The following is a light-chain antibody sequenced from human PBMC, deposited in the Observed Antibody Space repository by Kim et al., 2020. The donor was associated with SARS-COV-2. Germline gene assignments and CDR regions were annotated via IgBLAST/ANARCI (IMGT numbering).Light chain of an antibody. CDR3: QQTHSFPLT. CDR1: QDISSW. CDR2: EAS. J-gene: IGKJ4*01. V-gene: IGKV1D-12*01. Sequence: ASVGGRVTSTCRASQDISSWLGWYQQKPGKAPKVLIYEASNLQSGVPSRFSGSGSGTDFTLTINSLQPEDFATYYCQQTHSFPLTFGGGTKVDIK.